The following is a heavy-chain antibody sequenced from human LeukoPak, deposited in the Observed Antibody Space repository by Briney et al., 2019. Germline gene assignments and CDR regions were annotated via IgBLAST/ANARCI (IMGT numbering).Heavy chain of an antibody. CDR3: ARDNILTGLT. V-gene: IGHV3-48*03. J-gene: IGHJ4*02. CDR2: ISSSGSTI. D-gene: IGHD3-9*01. Sequence: GGSLRLSCAASGFTFSSYEMNWVRQAPGKGLEWVSYISSSGSTIYYADSVKGRFTISRDNAKNSLYLQMDSLRVEDTAVYYCARDNILTGLTGGQGTLVIVSS. CDR1: GFTFSSYE.